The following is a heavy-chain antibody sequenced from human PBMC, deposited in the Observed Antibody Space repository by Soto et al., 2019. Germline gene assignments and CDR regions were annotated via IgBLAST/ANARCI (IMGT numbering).Heavy chain of an antibody. CDR3: ARDDGGYRYGRRQYHFDS. CDR1: GXPFSSYN. CDR2: ISASSSI. D-gene: IGHD5-18*01. V-gene: IGHV3-21*01. Sequence: GSLRLSCAASGXPFSSYNMNWVRQAPGKGLEWVASISASSSIYYADSMKGRFTIYRDNAKNSLYLHMNDLRAEDTAVYYCARDDGGYRYGRRQYHFDSWGQGTLGTVSS. J-gene: IGHJ4*02.